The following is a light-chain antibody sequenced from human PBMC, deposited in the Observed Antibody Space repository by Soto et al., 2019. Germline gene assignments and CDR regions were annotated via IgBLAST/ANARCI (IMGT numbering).Light chain of an antibody. V-gene: IGLV2-8*01. Sequence: QSALTQPPSASGSPGQSVTISCTGTSSDVGGYNSVSWYQQHPGKAPKVMIYEVTKRPSGVPDRFSGSKSGNTASLTVSGLQAEDEADYYCSSYAGSNNFVVFGGGTKLNVL. CDR1: SSDVGGYNS. CDR3: SSYAGSNNFVV. CDR2: EVT. J-gene: IGLJ2*01.